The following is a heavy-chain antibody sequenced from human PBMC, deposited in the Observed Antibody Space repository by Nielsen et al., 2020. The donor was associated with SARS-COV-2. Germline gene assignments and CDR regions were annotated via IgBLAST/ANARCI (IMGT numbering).Heavy chain of an antibody. CDR1: GFTFSSYW. Sequence: GESLKISCAASGFTFSSYWMHWVRQAPGKGLVWVSRINSDGSSTSYADSVKGRFTISRDNAKNTLYLQMNSLRAEDTAVYYCATTFAIFGEVRMDVWGQGTAVTVSS. D-gene: IGHD3-3*01. J-gene: IGHJ6*02. CDR3: ATTFAIFGEVRMDV. V-gene: IGHV3-74*01. CDR2: INSDGSST.